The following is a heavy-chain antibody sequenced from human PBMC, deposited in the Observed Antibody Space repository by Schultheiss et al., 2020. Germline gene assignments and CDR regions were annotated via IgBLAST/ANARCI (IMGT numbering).Heavy chain of an antibody. Sequence: GGSLRLSCAASGFTFSSYGMHWVRQAPGKGLEWVSGITGGGDSTYYSDSVKGRFTISRDNAKNTLYLQMNSLRAEDTAVYYCARGYYGDPDYWGQGTLVTVSS. CDR1: GFTFSSYG. CDR2: ITGGGDST. CDR3: ARGYYGDPDY. V-gene: IGHV3-NL1*01. J-gene: IGHJ4*02. D-gene: IGHD4-17*01.